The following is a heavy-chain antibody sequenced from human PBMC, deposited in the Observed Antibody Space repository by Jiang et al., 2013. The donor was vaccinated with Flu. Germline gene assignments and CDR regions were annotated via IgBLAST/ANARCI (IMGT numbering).Heavy chain of an antibody. CDR3: ARDSSGWYDY. J-gene: IGHJ4*02. V-gene: IGHV6-1*01. CDR2: TYHRSKWYN. Sequence: NSAAWNWIRQSPSXGLEWLGRTYHRSKWYNDYAVSVKSRITINPDTSKNQFSLQLNSVTPEDTAVYYCARDSSGWYDYWGQGTLVTVSS. CDR1: NSAA. D-gene: IGHD6-19*01.